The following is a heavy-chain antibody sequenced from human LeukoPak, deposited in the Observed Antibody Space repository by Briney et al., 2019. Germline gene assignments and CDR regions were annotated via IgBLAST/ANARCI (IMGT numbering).Heavy chain of an antibody. D-gene: IGHD3-22*01. CDR1: GYTFTSYG. V-gene: IGHV1-18*01. J-gene: IGHJ4*02. CDR3: ARDLSKNYYDSSGYFQGY. Sequence: RASVKVSCKASGYTFTSYGISWVRQAPGQGLEWMGWISAYNGNTNYAQKLQGRVTMTTDTSTSTAYMELRSLRSDDTAVYYCARDLSKNYYDSSGYFQGYWGQGTLVTVSS. CDR2: ISAYNGNT.